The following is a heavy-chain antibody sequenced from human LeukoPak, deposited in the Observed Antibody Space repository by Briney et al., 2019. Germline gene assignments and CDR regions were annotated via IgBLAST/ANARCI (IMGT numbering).Heavy chain of an antibody. V-gene: IGHV1-2*02. CDR1: GYXFTGYY. CDR3: ARAAYYVFWSGDRGYYYMDV. Sequence: GASVKVSCKAXGYXFTGYYMHWVRQAPGQGLEWMGWINPNSGGTNYAQKFQGRVTMTRDTSISTAYMELSRLRSDDTAVYYCARAAYYVFWSGDRGYYYMDVWGKGTTVTVSS. D-gene: IGHD3-3*01. J-gene: IGHJ6*03. CDR2: INPNSGGT.